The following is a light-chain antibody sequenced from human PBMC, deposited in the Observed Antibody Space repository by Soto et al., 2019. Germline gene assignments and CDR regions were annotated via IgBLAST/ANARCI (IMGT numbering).Light chain of an antibody. Sequence: EIVLTQSPGTLSLSPGERATLSCRASQSVSNSYLAWHQQKPGQAPRLLIYDASSRATGIPDRFSGSGSGTDFTLTISRLEPEDFAVYYCQQYGSSPGTFGQGTKVDIK. CDR2: DAS. CDR3: QQYGSSPGT. J-gene: IGKJ1*01. V-gene: IGKV3-20*01. CDR1: QSVSNSY.